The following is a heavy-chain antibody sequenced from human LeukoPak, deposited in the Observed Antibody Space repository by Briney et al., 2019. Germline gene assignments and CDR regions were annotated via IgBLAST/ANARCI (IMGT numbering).Heavy chain of an antibody. CDR2: IYYTGST. D-gene: IGHD6-13*01. Sequence: SEALSLTCTVSGGSISSYYWSWIRQPPGKGLEWIGYIYYTGSTDYNPSLKSRVAISVDTSKNQFSLKLSSVTAADTAVYYCARGSKAAPGTFDYWGQGTLVTVSS. J-gene: IGHJ4*02. CDR3: ARGSKAAPGTFDY. CDR1: GGSISSYY. V-gene: IGHV4-59*01.